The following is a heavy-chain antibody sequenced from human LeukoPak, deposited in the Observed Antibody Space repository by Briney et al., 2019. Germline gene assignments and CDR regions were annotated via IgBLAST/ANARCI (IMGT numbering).Heavy chain of an antibody. CDR1: GGSFSGYY. J-gene: IGHJ4*02. CDR2: INHSGST. V-gene: IGHV4-34*01. Sequence: PSGTLSLTCAVYGGSFSGYYWSWIRQPPGKGLEWIGEINHSGSTNYNPSLKSRVTISVDTSKNQFSLKLSSVTAADTAVYYCARVWWELLVFDYWGQGTLVTVSS. CDR3: ARVWWELLVFDY. D-gene: IGHD1-26*01.